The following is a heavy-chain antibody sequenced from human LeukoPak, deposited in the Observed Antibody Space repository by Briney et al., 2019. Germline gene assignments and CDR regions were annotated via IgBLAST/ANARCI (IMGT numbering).Heavy chain of an antibody. J-gene: IGHJ6*02. CDR3: ARCSPHTYYYDSSGYYLEGMDV. CDR2: IIPILGIA. V-gene: IGHV1-69*04. Sequence: SVKVSCKASGGTFSSYAISWVRQAPGQGLEWMGRIIPILGIANCAQKFQGRVTITADKSTSTAYMELSSLRSEDTAVYYCARCSPHTYYYDSSGYYLEGMDVWGQGTTVTVSS. D-gene: IGHD3-22*01. CDR1: GGTFSSYA.